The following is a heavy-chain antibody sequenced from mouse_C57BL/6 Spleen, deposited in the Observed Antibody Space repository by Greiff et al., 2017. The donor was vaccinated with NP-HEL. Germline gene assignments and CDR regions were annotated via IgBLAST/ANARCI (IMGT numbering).Heavy chain of an antibody. CDR3: ARWAYYSNSDYYAMDY. CDR2: INPGSGGT. D-gene: IGHD2-5*01. V-gene: IGHV1-54*01. Sequence: VQLQQSGAELVRPGTSVKVSCKASGYAFTNYLIEWVKQRPGQGLEWIGVINPGSGGTNYNEKFKGKATLTADKSSSTAYMQLSSLTSEDSAVYFCARWAYYSNSDYYAMDYWGQGTSVTVSS. J-gene: IGHJ4*01. CDR1: GYAFTNYL.